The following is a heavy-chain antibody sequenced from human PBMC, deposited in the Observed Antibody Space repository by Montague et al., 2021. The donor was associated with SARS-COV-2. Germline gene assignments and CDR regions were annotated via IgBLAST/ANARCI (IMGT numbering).Heavy chain of an antibody. D-gene: IGHD3-9*01. Sequence: PALVKPTQTLTLTCTFSGFSLSTSGMCVSWIRQPPGKALEWLARIDWDDDKCYSTSLKTRLTISKDTSKNQVVLTMTNMDPVDTATYYCARPHYDSLTGYMTFFDYWGQGTLVTVSS. J-gene: IGHJ4*02. CDR1: GFSLSTSGMC. CDR2: IDWDDDK. CDR3: ARPHYDSLTGYMTFFDY. V-gene: IGHV2-70*11.